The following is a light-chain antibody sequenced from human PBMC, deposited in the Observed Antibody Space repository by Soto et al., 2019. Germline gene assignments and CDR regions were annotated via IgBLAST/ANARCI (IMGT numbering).Light chain of an antibody. J-gene: IGKJ4*01. CDR1: QTISTN. CDR2: GAS. V-gene: IGKV3-15*01. Sequence: EIVMTQSPATLSVSPGERATLSCRASQTISTNLAWYQQKPGQAPSLLIYGASTRASCIPARFSGSGSGTEFTLTISSLQSEDFAVYYCQRYNNWVSFGGGTRVEIK. CDR3: QRYNNWVS.